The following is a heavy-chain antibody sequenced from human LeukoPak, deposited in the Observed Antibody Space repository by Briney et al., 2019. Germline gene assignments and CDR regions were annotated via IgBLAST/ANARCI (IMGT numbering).Heavy chain of an antibody. CDR2: ISSDESST. J-gene: IGHJ4*02. CDR1: GFTFSSYW. Sequence: GGSLRLSCAASGFTFSSYWMHWVRQAPGEGLVWVSRISSDESSTTYADSVKGRFTISRDNAKNTLYLQMNSLRAEGTAVHYCARVERYCSGTSCYSQDYFDYWGQGTLVTVSS. D-gene: IGHD2-2*01. CDR3: ARVERYCSGTSCYSQDYFDY. V-gene: IGHV3-74*01.